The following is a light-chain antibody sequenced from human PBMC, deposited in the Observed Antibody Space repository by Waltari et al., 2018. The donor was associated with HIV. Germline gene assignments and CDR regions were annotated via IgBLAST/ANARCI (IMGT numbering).Light chain of an antibody. V-gene: IGLV1-44*01. Sequence: QSVLTQPPLASGTPGQRVTISCSGSSYTIATNTVHWYQQRPGTAPKLLIYTNNQRPSGVPARFSGSKSGTSASLAISGLQSDDDADYYCATWDDSLNGWVFGGGTRLTVL. CDR2: TNN. J-gene: IGLJ3*02. CDR1: SYTIATNT. CDR3: ATWDDSLNGWV.